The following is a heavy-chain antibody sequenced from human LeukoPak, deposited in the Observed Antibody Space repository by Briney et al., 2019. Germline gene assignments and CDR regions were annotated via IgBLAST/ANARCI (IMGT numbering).Heavy chain of an antibody. V-gene: IGHV4-31*03. D-gene: IGHD3-3*01. Sequence: PSQTLSLTCTVSGGSISSGGYYWSWIRQHPGKGLEWIGYIYYSGSTYYNPSLKSRVTISVDTSKNQFSLKLSSVTAADTAVYYCAREGFSNEVAGVVIIPPYYYMDVWGKGTTVTVSS. J-gene: IGHJ6*03. CDR2: IYYSGST. CDR1: GGSISSGGYY. CDR3: AREGFSNEVAGVVIIPPYYYMDV.